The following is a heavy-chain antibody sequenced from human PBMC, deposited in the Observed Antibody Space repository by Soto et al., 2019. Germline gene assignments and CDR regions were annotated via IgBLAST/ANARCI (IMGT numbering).Heavy chain of an antibody. CDR3: AKDKEYSGYFGFYAFDI. J-gene: IGHJ3*02. D-gene: IGHD5-12*01. CDR1: GFTVSSNY. Sequence: GGSLRLSCAASGFTVSSNYMSWVRQAPGKGLEWVSVIYSGGSTYYADSVKGRFTISRDNSKNTLYLQMNSLRAEDTALYYCAKDKEYSGYFGFYAFDIWGQRTTVTVSS. V-gene: IGHV3-66*01. CDR2: IYSGGST.